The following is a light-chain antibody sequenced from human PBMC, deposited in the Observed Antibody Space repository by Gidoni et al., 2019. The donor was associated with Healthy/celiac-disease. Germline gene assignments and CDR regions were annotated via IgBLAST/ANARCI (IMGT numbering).Light chain of an antibody. Sequence: QSVLTQPPSVSGSPGQRVTISCTRRSSNIGECYDLPLYHQLPVTAPKLLIYGNSNRPSGFPDRFSGSKSGTSASLAITGLQAEDEADYYCQSYDSSLSGPVVFGGGTKLTVL. CDR2: GNS. V-gene: IGLV1-40*01. CDR3: QSYDSSLSGPVV. CDR1: SSNIGECYD. J-gene: IGLJ2*01.